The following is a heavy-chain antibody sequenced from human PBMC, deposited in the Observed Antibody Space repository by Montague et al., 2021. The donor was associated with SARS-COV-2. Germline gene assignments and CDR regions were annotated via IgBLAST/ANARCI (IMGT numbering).Heavy chain of an antibody. Sequence: SETLSLTCAVYGGSFSGYYWSWIRQPPGKGLEWIGEINHSGSTNYNPSLKSRVTISIDTAKNQFSLKLSSVTAADTAVYYCARGPITWTTFYYYYDMDDWGQGTPVAVSS. J-gene: IGHJ6*02. CDR2: INHSGST. D-gene: IGHD3-16*01. V-gene: IGHV4-34*01. CDR3: ARGPITWTTFYYYYDMDD. CDR1: GGSFSGYY.